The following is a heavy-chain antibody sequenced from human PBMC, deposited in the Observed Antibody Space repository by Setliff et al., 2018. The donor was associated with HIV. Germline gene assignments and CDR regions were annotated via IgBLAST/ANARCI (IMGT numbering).Heavy chain of an antibody. Sequence: PSETLSLTCTVSGGSISSGDYYWSWIRQPPGKGLEWIGYIYYTGSTYYSPSLKSRVTISVDTYNNQFSLNMNSVNAADTAVYYCARGYASGYDAYGYWGQGTLVTVSS. CDR2: IYYTGST. CDR3: ARGYASGYDAYGY. CDR1: GGSISSGDYY. D-gene: IGHD5-12*01. J-gene: IGHJ4*02. V-gene: IGHV4-30-4*08.